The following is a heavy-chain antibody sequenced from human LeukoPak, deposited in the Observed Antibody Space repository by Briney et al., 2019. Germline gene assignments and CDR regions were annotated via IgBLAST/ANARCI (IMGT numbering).Heavy chain of an antibody. CDR2: INRSGSYI. CDR1: GFTFSSYS. Sequence: PGGSLRLSCAASGFTFSSYSMNWVRQAPGKGLEWVSSINRSGSYIYYAASVKGRLSSPRDNAKNSLFPQITSLRAENTAVYYCARVLEASTFDPWGQGTLVTVSS. D-gene: IGHD1-1*01. CDR3: ARVLEASTFDP. J-gene: IGHJ5*02. V-gene: IGHV3-21*01.